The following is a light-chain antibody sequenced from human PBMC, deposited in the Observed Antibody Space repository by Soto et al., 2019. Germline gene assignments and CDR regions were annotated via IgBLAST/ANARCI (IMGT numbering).Light chain of an antibody. CDR3: GTWDNSLSAV. Sequence: QSVLTQPPSASGTPGQRVTISCSGSTSNIGSNGANWYQHLPGAAPKLLIYDNGKRPSGIPDRFSGSQSGTSATLGITGLQTGDEADYYCGTWDNSLSAVFGGGTKLTVL. J-gene: IGLJ2*01. CDR1: TSNIGSNG. CDR2: DNG. V-gene: IGLV1-51*01.